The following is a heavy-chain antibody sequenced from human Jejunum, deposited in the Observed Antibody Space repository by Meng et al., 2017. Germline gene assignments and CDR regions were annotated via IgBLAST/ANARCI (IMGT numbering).Heavy chain of an antibody. V-gene: IGHV4-61*08. Sequence: SETLSLTCTVSGGSVSSGGYYWSWIRQPPGKGLEWIGYIYYTGNTNYHPSLKSRVTISVDTSKNQFSLKLSSVTAADTAVYYCARELLGGNDDFYGNWFDPWGQGTLVTGSS. CDR2: IYYTGNT. J-gene: IGHJ5*02. CDR3: ARELLGGNDDFYGNWFDP. CDR1: GGSVSSGGYY. D-gene: IGHD3/OR15-3a*01.